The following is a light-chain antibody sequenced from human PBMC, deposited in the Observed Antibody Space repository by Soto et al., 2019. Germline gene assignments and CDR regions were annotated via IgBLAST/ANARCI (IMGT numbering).Light chain of an antibody. CDR1: QDISSY. J-gene: IGKJ1*01. CDR2: GAS. CDR3: LQYNTFWT. V-gene: IGKV1-8*01. Sequence: ASWMGHPPSSFSPCKEDRVTLTFRASQDISSYLAWYQQRPGKAPKLLIYGASSLETGVPARFSGSGSGTEFTLTISSLQPEDFAAYYCLQYNTFWTFGQGTKVEIK.